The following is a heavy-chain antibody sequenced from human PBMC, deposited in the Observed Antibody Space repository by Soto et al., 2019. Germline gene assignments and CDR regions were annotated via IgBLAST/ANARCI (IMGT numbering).Heavy chain of an antibody. CDR1: GYSFTSYW. J-gene: IGHJ6*02. CDR2: IYPCDSDT. CDR3: ARAGGSYDILTGYYREDYYYYYYGMDV. D-gene: IGHD3-9*01. Sequence: ESLKISCKGSGYSFTSYWIGWVRQMPGKGLEWMGIIYPCDSDTRYSPSFQGQVTISADKSISTAYLQWSSLKASDTAMYYCARAGGSYDILTGYYREDYYYYYYGMDVWGQGTTVTVSS. V-gene: IGHV5-51*01.